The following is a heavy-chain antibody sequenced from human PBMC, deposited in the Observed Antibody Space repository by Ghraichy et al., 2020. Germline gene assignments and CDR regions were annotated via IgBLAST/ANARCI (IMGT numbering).Heavy chain of an antibody. D-gene: IGHD2-2*01. CDR1: GFTFSSYA. J-gene: IGHJ3*02. CDR2: ISGSGGST. Sequence: GGSLRLSCAASGFTFSSYAMSWVRQAPGKGLEWVSAISGSGGSTYYADSVKGRFTISRDNSKNTLYLQMNSLRAEDTAVYYCAKDRAYQLLSFKGNDAFDIWGQGTMVTVSS. CDR3: AKDRAYQLLSFKGNDAFDI. V-gene: IGHV3-23*01.